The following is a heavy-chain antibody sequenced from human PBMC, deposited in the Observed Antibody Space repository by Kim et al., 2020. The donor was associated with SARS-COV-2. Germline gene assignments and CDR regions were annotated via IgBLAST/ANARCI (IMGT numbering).Heavy chain of an antibody. CDR3: AKASDYGDYASQFDY. Sequence: GGSLRLSCAASGFTFSSYGMHWVRQAPGKGLEWVAVISYDGSNKYYADSVKGRFTISRDNSKNTLYLQMNSLRAEDTAVYYCAKASDYGDYASQFDYWG. D-gene: IGHD4-17*01. J-gene: IGHJ4*01. CDR1: GFTFSSYG. CDR2: ISYDGSNK. V-gene: IGHV3-30*18.